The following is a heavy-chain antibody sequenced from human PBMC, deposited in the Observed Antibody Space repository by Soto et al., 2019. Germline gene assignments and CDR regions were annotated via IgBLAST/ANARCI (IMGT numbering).Heavy chain of an antibody. J-gene: IGHJ4*02. CDR1: GFIFSSYA. CDR3: VKDRYVDY. CDR2: ISSEGAST. Sequence: GGSLRLSCSVSGFIFSSYAMHWVRQAPGKGLEYVASISSEGASTYYTDSVKGRFIISRDNSKNTLYLQMSSLRAEETAVYYCVKDRYVDYWGQGIMVTVSS. V-gene: IGHV3-64D*06.